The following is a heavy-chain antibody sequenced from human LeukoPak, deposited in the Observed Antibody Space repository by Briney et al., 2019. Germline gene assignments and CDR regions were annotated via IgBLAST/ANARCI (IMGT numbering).Heavy chain of an antibody. Sequence: SETLSLTCTVSGGSISSHYWSWIRQPPGKGLEWIGYIHYSGSTNYNPSLKSRVTISVDTSKNQFSLKLSSVTAADTAVYYCARGQRRDGYNNFDYWGQGTLVTVSS. V-gene: IGHV4-59*11. J-gene: IGHJ4*02. CDR3: ARGQRRDGYNNFDY. CDR2: IHYSGST. CDR1: GGSISSHY. D-gene: IGHD5-24*01.